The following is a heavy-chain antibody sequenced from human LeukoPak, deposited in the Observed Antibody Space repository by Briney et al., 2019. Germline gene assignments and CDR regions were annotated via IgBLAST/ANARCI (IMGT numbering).Heavy chain of an antibody. CDR3: ARGGVYSYDY. CDR2: MNPNSGNT. CDR1: GYTFTSYD. J-gene: IGHJ4*02. D-gene: IGHD5-18*01. V-gene: IGHV1-8*02. Sequence: ASVKVSCKASGYTFTSYDINWVRQATGQGLEWMGWMNPNSGNTGYAQKFQGRVTMTRDTSISTAYMELSRLRSDDTAVYYCARGGVYSYDYWGQGTLVTVSS.